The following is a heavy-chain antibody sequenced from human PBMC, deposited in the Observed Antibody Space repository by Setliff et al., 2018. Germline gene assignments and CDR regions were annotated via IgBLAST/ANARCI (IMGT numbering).Heavy chain of an antibody. V-gene: IGHV3-30*02. CDR2: IWSGGTNK. CDR1: GFSFSSYG. Sequence: PGGSLRLSCAASGFSFSSYGMHWVRQDPGKGLEWVAFIWSGGTNKYYADSVLGRFTISRDNIKNTAFLQMNSLRADDTAMYYCVASPSNKNGHFEYWGQGTLVTVSS. CDR3: VASPSNKNGHFEY. J-gene: IGHJ4*02.